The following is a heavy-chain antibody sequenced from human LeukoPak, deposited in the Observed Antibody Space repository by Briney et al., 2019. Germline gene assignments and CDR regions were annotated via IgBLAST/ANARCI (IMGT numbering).Heavy chain of an antibody. V-gene: IGHV3-23*01. J-gene: IGHJ4*02. CDR3: ARVGGELLPLDY. CDR2: ISASGGST. CDR1: GFTFSGYA. Sequence: GGSLRLSCAASGFTFSGYALSWVRQAPGKGLEWVSGISASGGSTYYADSVKGRFTISRDNAKNSLYLQMNSLRADDTAVYYCARVGGELLPLDYWGQGTLVTVSS. D-gene: IGHD1-26*01.